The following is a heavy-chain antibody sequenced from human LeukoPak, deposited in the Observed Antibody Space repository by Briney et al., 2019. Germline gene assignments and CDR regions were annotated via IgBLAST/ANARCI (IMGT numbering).Heavy chain of an antibody. D-gene: IGHD2/OR15-2a*01. V-gene: IGHV1-2*06. CDR3: ARTFGSMKDY. CDR1: GGTFSSYA. J-gene: IGHJ4*02. Sequence: ASVKVSCKASGGTFSSYAISWVRQAPGQGLEWMGRINPNSGGTNYAQKFQGRVTMTRDTSISTAYMELSRLRSDDTAVYYCARTFGSMKDYWGQGTLVTVSS. CDR2: INPNSGGT.